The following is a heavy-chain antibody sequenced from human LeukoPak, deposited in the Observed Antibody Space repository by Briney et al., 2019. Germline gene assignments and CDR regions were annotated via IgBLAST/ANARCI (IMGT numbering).Heavy chain of an antibody. CDR3: ARYRRTYHGRNYYGSGSYHGGGWFDP. CDR2: IYYTGTT. Sequence: SETLSLTCTVSGGSISSYYWSWIRQPPGKGLEWVGYIYYTGTTNYNPSLKSRVTISLDTSKNQFSLKLSSVTAADTAVYYCARYRRTYHGRNYYGSGSYHGGGWFDPWGQGTLVTVSS. J-gene: IGHJ5*02. V-gene: IGHV4-59*12. D-gene: IGHD3-10*01. CDR1: GGSISSYY.